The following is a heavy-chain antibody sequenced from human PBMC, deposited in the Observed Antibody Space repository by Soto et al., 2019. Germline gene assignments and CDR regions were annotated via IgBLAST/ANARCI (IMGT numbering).Heavy chain of an antibody. Sequence: SETLSLTCTVSGGSISSYYWSWIRQPPGKGLEWIGYIYYSGSTNYNPSLKSRVTISVDTSKNQFSLKLSSVTAADTAVYYCARAYHGSGTQYYMDVWGKGTTVTVSS. J-gene: IGHJ6*03. CDR3: ARAYHGSGTQYYMDV. D-gene: IGHD3-10*01. V-gene: IGHV4-59*01. CDR2: IYYSGST. CDR1: GGSISSYY.